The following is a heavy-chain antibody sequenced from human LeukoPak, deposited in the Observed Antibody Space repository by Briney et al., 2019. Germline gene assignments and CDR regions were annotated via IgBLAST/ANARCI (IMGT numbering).Heavy chain of an antibody. V-gene: IGHV4-59*01. Sequence: PSETLSLTCTVSGGSISSFYWSWIRQPPGKGLEWIGYIYYTGSTNYNPSLKSRVTISVDTSKNQFSLKLNSVTAADTAVYYCARKGLTGGLDYWGQGTLVTVSS. D-gene: IGHD2-8*02. J-gene: IGHJ4*02. CDR1: GGSISSFY. CDR2: IYYTGST. CDR3: ARKGLTGGLDY.